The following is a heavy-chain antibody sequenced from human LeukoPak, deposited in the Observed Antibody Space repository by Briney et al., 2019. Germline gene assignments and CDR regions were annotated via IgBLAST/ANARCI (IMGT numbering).Heavy chain of an antibody. CDR1: GYTFTGYY. V-gene: IGHV1-2*02. CDR2: INPNSGGT. Sequence: ASVKVPCKASGYTFTGYYMHWVRQAPGQGLEWMGWINPNSGGTNYAQKFQGRVTMTRDTSITTPYMELTSLRSDDTAVYYCARVEGPDLWFFQHWGQGTLVTVSS. J-gene: IGHJ1*01. CDR3: ARVEGPDLWFFQH. D-gene: IGHD3/OR15-3a*01.